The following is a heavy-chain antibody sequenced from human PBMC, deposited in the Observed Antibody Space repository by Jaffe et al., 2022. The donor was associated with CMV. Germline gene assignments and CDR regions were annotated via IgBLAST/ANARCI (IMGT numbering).Heavy chain of an antibody. CDR2: VRHNGGT. CDR3: ARGRIDAAMLVVVFTGQMYYLDY. Sequence: QVQLQQWGAGLLKPSETLSLTCAVYGGSFSGYYWAWIRQPPGKGLEWLGEVRHNGGTNYNPSLKSRVTVSADTSKNQFSLTLRSVTAADTAIYYCARGRIDAAMLVVVFTGQMYYLDYWGQGGLVTVSS. D-gene: IGHD3-22*01. V-gene: IGHV4-34*01. CDR1: GGSFSGYY. J-gene: IGHJ4*02.